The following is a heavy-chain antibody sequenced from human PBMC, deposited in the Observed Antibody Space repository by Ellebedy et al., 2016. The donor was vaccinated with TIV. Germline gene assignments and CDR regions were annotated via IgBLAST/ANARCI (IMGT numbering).Heavy chain of an antibody. CDR1: GFTLRAYW. CDR2: VDSDGTTT. CDR3: VSGPAWSAPMGFGS. J-gene: IGHJ4*02. D-gene: IGHD3-10*01. V-gene: IGHV3-74*01. Sequence: GESLKISXAASGFTLRAYWMHWVRQGPGKGPVWVSRVDSDGTTTAYADSVKGRFTISRDNAKNTLYLQMNNLRAENTAVYYCVSGPAWSAPMGFGSWGQGTLVTVSS.